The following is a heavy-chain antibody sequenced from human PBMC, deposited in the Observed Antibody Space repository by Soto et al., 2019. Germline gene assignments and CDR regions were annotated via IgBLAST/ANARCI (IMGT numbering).Heavy chain of an antibody. Sequence: QVQLVESGGGLVKPGGSLRLSCAASGFTFSDYYMSWIRQAPGKGLEWVSYISSSGSTIYYADSVKGRFTISRDNAKNSLYLQMNSLRAEDTAVYYCVSGADTYYDFWSGSPSYGMDVWGQGTTVTVSS. J-gene: IGHJ6*02. CDR1: GFTFSDYY. CDR3: VSGADTYYDFWSGSPSYGMDV. V-gene: IGHV3-11*01. D-gene: IGHD3-3*01. CDR2: ISSSGSTI.